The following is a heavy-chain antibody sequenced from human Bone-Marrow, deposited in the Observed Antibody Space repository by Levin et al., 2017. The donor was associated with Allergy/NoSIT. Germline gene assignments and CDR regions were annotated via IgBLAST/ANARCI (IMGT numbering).Heavy chain of an antibody. D-gene: IGHD5-18*01. Sequence: PGGSLRLSCAASGFTFRTHDMHWVRQGTGKGLEWVSTIGTAGDTYYPDSVRGRFTTSRENAKNSLYLQTNGLSAGDTAVYYCARYNYEYNAVDIGGQGTMVTVSS. CDR1: GFTFRTHD. J-gene: IGHJ3*02. V-gene: IGHV3-13*01. CDR3: ARYNYEYNAVDI. CDR2: IGTAGDT.